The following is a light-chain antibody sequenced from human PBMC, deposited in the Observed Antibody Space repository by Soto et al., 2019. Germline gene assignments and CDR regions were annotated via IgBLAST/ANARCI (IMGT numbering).Light chain of an antibody. V-gene: IGKV3-20*01. CDR2: GTS. CDR1: QSVSSNY. CDR3: QQYGSSSWT. J-gene: IGKJ1*01. Sequence: EIVFTQSPGTLSLSPGERATLSCRASQSVSSNYLAWYQQKPGQAPRLLIYGTSSRATAIPDRFSGSGSGTDFTLTISRLEPEDFAVYYCQQYGSSSWTFGQGTKVDIK.